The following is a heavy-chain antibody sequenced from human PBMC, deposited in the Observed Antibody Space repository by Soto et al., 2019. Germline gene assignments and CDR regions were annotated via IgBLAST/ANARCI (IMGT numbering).Heavy chain of an antibody. J-gene: IGHJ6*03. CDR1: GFSLSTSGMC. V-gene: IGHV2-70*11. Sequence: SGPTLVNPTQTLTLTCTFSGFSLSTSGMCVSWIRQPPGKALEWLARIDWDDDKYYSTSLKTRLTISKDTSKNQVVLTMTNMEPVDTATYYCAHIPGSGQLLYSYYYYMDVWGKGTTVTVSS. CDR3: AHIPGSGQLLYSYYYYMDV. D-gene: IGHD3-10*01. CDR2: IDWDDDK.